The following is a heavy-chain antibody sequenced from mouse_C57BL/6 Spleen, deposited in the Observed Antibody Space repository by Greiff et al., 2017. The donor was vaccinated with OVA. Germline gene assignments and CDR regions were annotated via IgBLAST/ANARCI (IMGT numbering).Heavy chain of an antibody. CDR1: GFTFNTYA. D-gene: IGHD1-1*01. Sequence: EVQVVESGGGLVPPKGSLKLSCAASGFTFNTYAMHWVRQAPGKGLEWVARIRSKRSNYATYYADSEKDRFTISRDDSKSMLYQQMNKLKTEDTAMYYCVSDTGYYYGSTYYAMDYWGQGTSVTVSS. V-gene: IGHV10-3*01. J-gene: IGHJ4*01. CDR3: VSDTGYYYGSTYYAMDY. CDR2: IRSKRSNYAT.